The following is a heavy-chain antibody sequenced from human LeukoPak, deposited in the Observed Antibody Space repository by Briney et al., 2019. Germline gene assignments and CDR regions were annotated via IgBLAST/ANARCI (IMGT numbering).Heavy chain of an antibody. CDR2: IYYSGST. D-gene: IGHD3-9*01. CDR3: ARHSGHLAVYDIFDP. V-gene: IGHV4-39*01. CDR1: GGSISSSSYY. J-gene: IGHJ5*02. Sequence: PSETLSLTCTVSGGSISSSSYYWGWIRQPPGKGLEWIGSIYYSGSTYYNPSLKSRVTISVDTSKNQFSLKLSPVTAADTAVYYCARHSGHLAVYDIFDPWGQGTLVTVSS.